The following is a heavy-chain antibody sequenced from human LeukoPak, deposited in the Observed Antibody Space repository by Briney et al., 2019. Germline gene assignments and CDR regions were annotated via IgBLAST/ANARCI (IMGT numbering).Heavy chain of an antibody. D-gene: IGHD7-27*01. Sequence: GGSLRLSCAVSGFTVNTNYMSWVRQAPGKGLEWVSSIYSGGSTFYADSVKGRFTVSRDDSKNTLYLQMNSLRAEDTAVYYCAKDGGLWVSAHWGDSWGRGTLVTVSS. CDR1: GFTVNTNY. CDR3: AKDGGLWVSAHWGDS. V-gene: IGHV3-53*01. J-gene: IGHJ4*02. CDR2: IYSGGST.